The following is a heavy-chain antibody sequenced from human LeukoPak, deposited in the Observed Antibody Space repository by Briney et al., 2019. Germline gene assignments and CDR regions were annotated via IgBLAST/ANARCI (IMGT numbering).Heavy chain of an antibody. CDR2: ISSSGSTK. D-gene: IGHD4-17*01. J-gene: IGHJ6*02. CDR3: ARVPTNYGMDV. CDR1: GFTFSSYS. V-gene: IGHV3-48*01. Sequence: GGSLRLSCAASGFTFSSYSMNWVRQAPGKGLEWVSYISSSGSTKSYADSVKGRLTIPRDNAKNSLYLQMNSLRAEDTALYYCARVPTNYGMDVWGQGTTVTVSS.